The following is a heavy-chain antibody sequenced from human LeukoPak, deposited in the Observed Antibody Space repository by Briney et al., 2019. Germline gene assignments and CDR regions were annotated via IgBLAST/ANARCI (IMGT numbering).Heavy chain of an antibody. CDR3: ARGGRVVPAARRGAFDI. J-gene: IGHJ3*02. Sequence: SETLSLTCTVSGGSISSHYWSWIRQPPGKGLEWIGYIYYSGSTNYNPSLKSRVTISVDTSKNQFSLKLSSMTAADTAVYYCARGGRVVPAARRGAFDIWGQGTMVTVSS. CDR2: IYYSGST. D-gene: IGHD2-2*01. CDR1: GGSISSHY. V-gene: IGHV4-59*11.